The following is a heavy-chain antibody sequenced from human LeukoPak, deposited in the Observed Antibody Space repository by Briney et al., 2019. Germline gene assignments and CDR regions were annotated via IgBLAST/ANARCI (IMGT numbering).Heavy chain of an antibody. D-gene: IGHD3-10*01. CDR3: ARRLSPGGRSYYYYYYMDV. J-gene: IGHJ6*03. CDR1: GGSISSYY. V-gene: IGHV4-4*09. CDR2: IYTSGST. Sequence: SETLSLTCTVSGGSISSYYWSWIRQPPGKGLEWIGHIYTSGSTNYNPSLKSRVTISVDTSKNQFSLKLSSVTAADTAVYYCARRLSPGGRSYYYYYYMDVWGKGTTVTVSS.